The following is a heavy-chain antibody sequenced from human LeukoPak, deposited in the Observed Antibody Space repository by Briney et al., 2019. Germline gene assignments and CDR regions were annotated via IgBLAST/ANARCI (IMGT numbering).Heavy chain of an antibody. V-gene: IGHV4-59*01. D-gene: IGHD3-10*01. J-gene: IGHJ5*02. Sequence: PSETLSLTCTVSGGSISSYYWSWIRQPPGKGLEWIGYIYYSGSTNYNPSLKSRVTISVDTSKNQFSLKLSSVTAADTAVYYCARGLSGSYYNRRFDPWGQGTLVTVSS. CDR1: GGSISSYY. CDR2: IYYSGST. CDR3: ARGLSGSYYNRRFDP.